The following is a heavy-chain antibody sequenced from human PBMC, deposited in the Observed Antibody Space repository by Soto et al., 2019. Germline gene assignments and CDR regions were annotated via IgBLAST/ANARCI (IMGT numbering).Heavy chain of an antibody. D-gene: IGHD2-21*01. J-gene: IGHJ4*02. V-gene: IGHV3-23*01. CDR1: GFTFSSHA. CDR2: ISGDGDSI. Sequence: EVQLLESGGGLVQPGGSLRVTCETSGFTFSSHAMSWVRQAPGKGLEWVSSISGDGDSISYADSVKGWITISRDNSKNTLHLHMNSLTADDTAIYYCAKDRLRAVVVVSVTFDSWGQGAWSPSPQ. CDR3: AKDRLRAVVVVSVTFDS.